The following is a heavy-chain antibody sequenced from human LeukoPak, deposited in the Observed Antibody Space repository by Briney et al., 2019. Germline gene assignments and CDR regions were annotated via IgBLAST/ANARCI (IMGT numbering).Heavy chain of an antibody. CDR1: GYTLTSYY. CDR3: ATGSRRSCFTFGFFDY. CDR2: INPSGGAT. J-gene: IGHJ4*02. Sequence: ASVKVSCKASGYTLTSYYVHWVRQAPGQGLEWMGIINPSGGATNYAQKFQGRVTMTRDTSTSTVYMELSSLRSEDTAVYYCATGSRRSCFTFGFFDYWGQGTLVTVSS. D-gene: IGHD3-16*01. V-gene: IGHV1-46*01.